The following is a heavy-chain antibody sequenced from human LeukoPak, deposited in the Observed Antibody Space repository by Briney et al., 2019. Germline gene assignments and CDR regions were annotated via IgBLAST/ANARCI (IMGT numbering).Heavy chain of an antibody. CDR2: INPNRGGT. CDR3: ARADCSSTSCLNAFDI. J-gene: IGHJ3*02. D-gene: IGHD2-2*01. CDR1: GYTFTGYY. V-gene: IGHV1-2*02. Sequence: ASVKVSCKASGYTFTGYYMHWVRQAPGQGLEWMGWINPNRGGTNYAQKFQGRVTRTRDTSISTAYLELSRLRSDDTAVYYCARADCSSTSCLNAFDIWGQGTMVTVSS.